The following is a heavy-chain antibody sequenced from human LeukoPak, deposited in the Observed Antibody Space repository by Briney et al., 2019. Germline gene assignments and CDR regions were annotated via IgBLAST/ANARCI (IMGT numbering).Heavy chain of an antibody. CDR1: GFSLSISGVG. Sequence: SGPTLVNPTQTLTLTCTFSGFSLSISGVGVGWIRQPPGKALEWLALIDWNDEKRYSPSLKSRLTITKDTSKNQVVLTMTNMDPVDTATYYCAHRGDKYGSWGYFDYWGQGTLVTVSS. CDR3: AHRGDKYGSWGYFDY. CDR2: IDWNDEK. V-gene: IGHV2-5*01. J-gene: IGHJ4*02. D-gene: IGHD3-10*01.